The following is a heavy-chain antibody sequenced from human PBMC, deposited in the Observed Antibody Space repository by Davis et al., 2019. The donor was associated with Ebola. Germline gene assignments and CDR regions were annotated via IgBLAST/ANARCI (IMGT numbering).Heavy chain of an antibody. Sequence: GESLKISCVTSGFTFNNYAMTWVRQAPGKGLEWVSVVKSDRDTNYAGSVKGRFTIFRDNSKNTLHLQMNGLRAEDTAIYYCAAEGRSSRPGYWGQGTLVTVSS. CDR2: VKSDRDT. CDR1: GFTFNNYA. D-gene: IGHD3-10*01. J-gene: IGHJ4*02. CDR3: AAEGRSSRPGY. V-gene: IGHV3-23*01.